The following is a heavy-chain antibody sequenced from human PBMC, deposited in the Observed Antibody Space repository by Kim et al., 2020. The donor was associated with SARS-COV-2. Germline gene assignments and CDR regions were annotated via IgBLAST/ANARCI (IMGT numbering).Heavy chain of an antibody. J-gene: IGHJ3*02. V-gene: IGHV6-1*01. Sequence: SVKSRITINPDTSKNQFSLQLNSVTPEDTAVYYCARDPRGVAGKFRAFDIWGQGTMVTVSS. CDR3: ARDPRGVAGKFRAFDI. D-gene: IGHD6-19*01.